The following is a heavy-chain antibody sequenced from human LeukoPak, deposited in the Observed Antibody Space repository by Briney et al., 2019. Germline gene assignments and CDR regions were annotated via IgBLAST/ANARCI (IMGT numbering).Heavy chain of an antibody. CDR3: AKALGSGRIADY. D-gene: IGHD3-10*01. V-gene: IGHV3-30*18. Sequence: PGGSLRLSCAASGFTFSSYGMHWVRQAPGKGLEWVAVISYDGSNKYYADSVKGRFTISRDNSKNTLYLQMNSLRAEDTAVYYCAKALGSGRIADYWGQGTLVTVSS. CDR2: ISYDGSNK. CDR1: GFTFSSYG. J-gene: IGHJ4*02.